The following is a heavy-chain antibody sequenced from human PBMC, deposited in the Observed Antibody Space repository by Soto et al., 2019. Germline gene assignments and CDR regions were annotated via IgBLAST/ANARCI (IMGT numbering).Heavy chain of an antibody. Sequence: SETLSLTCAVYGGSFSGYYWSWIRQPPGKGLECIGEISHSGSADYSPTLKSRATISVDTSRNQFSLKLRSVTAADTAVYYCARRGKSSGWAPDYWGQGTLVTVSS. V-gene: IGHV4-34*01. D-gene: IGHD6-19*01. J-gene: IGHJ4*02. CDR2: ISHSGSA. CDR3: ARRGKSSGWAPDY. CDR1: GGSFSGYY.